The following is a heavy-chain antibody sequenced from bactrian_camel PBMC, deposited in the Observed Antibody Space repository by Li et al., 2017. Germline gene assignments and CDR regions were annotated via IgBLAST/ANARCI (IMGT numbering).Heavy chain of an antibody. Sequence: VQLVESGGGSAQAGGSLRLSCAVSGYSGSMNCTSWFRQAPGQEREGVAAIYGGGIRTDYADPVKGRFTISRDNGKNTVYLQMNSLTSEDTALYYCTTSALDFEYWGQGTQVTVS. CDR2: IYGGGIRT. D-gene: IGHD3*01. V-gene: IGHV3S40*01. CDR3: TTSALDFEY. J-gene: IGHJ4*01. CDR1: GYSGSMNC.